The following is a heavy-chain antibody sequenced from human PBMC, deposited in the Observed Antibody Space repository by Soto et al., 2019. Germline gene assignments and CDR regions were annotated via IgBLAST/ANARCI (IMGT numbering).Heavy chain of an antibody. CDR1: GFTFSDYY. J-gene: IGHJ6*04. D-gene: IGHD3-16*01. CDR3: ARDRGIYYGRDV. CDR2: ISSGGITI. V-gene: IGHV3-11*01. Sequence: GGSLRLSCAASGFTFSDYYMTWIRQAPGKGLEWLSYISSGGITIYYADSVKGRFTVSRDNAKNSMYLQMNNLRVEDTAVYYCARDRGIYYGRDVWGRETTVTASS.